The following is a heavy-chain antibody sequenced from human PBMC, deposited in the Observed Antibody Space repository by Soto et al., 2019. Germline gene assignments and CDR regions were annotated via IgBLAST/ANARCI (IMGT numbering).Heavy chain of an antibody. CDR2: TYYRSKWYN. Sequence: QTLSLTCAISGDSVSSNSAAWNWIRQSPSRGLEWLGRTYYRSKWYNDYAVSVKSRITINPDTSKNQFSLQLNSVTPEDTAVYYCARDSGRSLSGYDSYYYYYYYLDGWGKGTTVTVSS. D-gene: IGHD5-12*01. J-gene: IGHJ6*03. CDR1: GDSVSSNSAA. CDR3: ARDSGRSLSGYDSYYYYYYYLDG. V-gene: IGHV6-1*01.